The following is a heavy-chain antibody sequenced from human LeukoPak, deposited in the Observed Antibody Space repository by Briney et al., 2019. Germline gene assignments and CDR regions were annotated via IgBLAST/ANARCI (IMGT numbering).Heavy chain of an antibody. CDR1: LDSTTSNF. CDR3: AREILGGFNPGAY. Sequence: SQTLSLTCTVSLDSTTSNFWSWVRHPPGKGLEWIGEIHRSGSPNYNPSLQSRVTISIDRSRNQIALELSSVTAADTAVYYCAREILGGFNPGAYWGQGTLVTVSS. D-gene: IGHD1-14*01. V-gene: IGHV4-4*02. CDR2: IHRSGSP. J-gene: IGHJ4*02.